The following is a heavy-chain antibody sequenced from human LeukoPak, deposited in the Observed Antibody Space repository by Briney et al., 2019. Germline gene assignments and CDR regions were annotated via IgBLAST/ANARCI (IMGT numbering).Heavy chain of an antibody. Sequence: SVKVSCKASGGTFSSYAISWVRQAPGQGLEWMGGIIPIFGTANYAQKFQGRVTITADESTSTAYMELSSLRSEDTAVYYCARGTTLAVAPRGDWFDPWGQGTLVTVSS. V-gene: IGHV1-69*13. CDR3: ARGTTLAVAPRGDWFDP. CDR1: GGTFSSYA. CDR2: IIPIFGTA. J-gene: IGHJ5*02. D-gene: IGHD6-19*01.